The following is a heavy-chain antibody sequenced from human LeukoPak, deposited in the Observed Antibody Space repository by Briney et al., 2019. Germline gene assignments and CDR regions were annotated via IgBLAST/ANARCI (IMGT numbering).Heavy chain of an antibody. CDR2: ISGSGGTT. J-gene: IGHJ6*02. D-gene: IGHD6-6*01. CDR1: GFTFSTYT. V-gene: IGHV3-23*01. CDR3: AKEVLAARPNYYYYGMDV. Sequence: GSLRLSCAASGFTFSTYTMSWVRQAPGKGLEWVSAISGSGGTTYYADSVKGRFTISRDNSKNTLYLQMNSLRAGDTAVYFCAKEVLAARPNYYYYGMDVWGQGTTVTVSS.